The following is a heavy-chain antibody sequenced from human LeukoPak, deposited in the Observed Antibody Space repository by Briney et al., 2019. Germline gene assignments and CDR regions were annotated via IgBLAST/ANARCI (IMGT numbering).Heavy chain of an antibody. J-gene: IGHJ4*02. CDR3: ARDRYSSSSYFDY. V-gene: IGHV1-69*13. D-gene: IGHD6-6*01. CDR2: IIPIFGTA. Sequence: ASVKVSCKASGGTFISYAISWVRQAPGQGLEWMGGIIPIFGTANYAQKFQGRVTITADESTSTAYMELSSLRSEDTAVYYCARDRYSSSSYFDYWGQGTLVTVSS. CDR1: GGTFISYA.